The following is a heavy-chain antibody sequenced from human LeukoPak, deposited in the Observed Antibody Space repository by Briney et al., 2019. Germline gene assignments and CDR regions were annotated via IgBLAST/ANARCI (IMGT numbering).Heavy chain of an antibody. CDR3: ARDEYYYGSGSYEVFASYMDV. CDR1: GDSISTSNSY. D-gene: IGHD3-10*01. J-gene: IGHJ6*03. V-gene: IGHV4-39*02. CDR2: IYYSGNT. Sequence: SETLSLTCTVSGDSISTSNSYWGWIRQPPGKGLEWIGSIYYSGNTYYNASLKSRVTISVDTSKNQFSLKLTSVTAADTAVYYCARDEYYYGSGSYEVFASYMDVWGKGTTVTVSS.